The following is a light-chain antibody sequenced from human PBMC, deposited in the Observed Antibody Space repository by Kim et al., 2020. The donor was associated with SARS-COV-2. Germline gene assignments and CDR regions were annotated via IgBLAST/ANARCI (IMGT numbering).Light chain of an antibody. Sequence: PSVGDRVTITCRASQGISAWLASYQQKPGKAPKLLIHTASTLQSGVSSRFSGSGSGTDFTLTISSLQPEDSATYYCQQTDSFPLTFGGGTKVDIK. CDR1: QGISAW. CDR2: TAS. CDR3: QQTDSFPLT. J-gene: IGKJ4*01. V-gene: IGKV1-12*01.